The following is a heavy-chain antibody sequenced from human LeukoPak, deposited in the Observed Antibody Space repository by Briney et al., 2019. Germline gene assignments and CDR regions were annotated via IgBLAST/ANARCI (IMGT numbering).Heavy chain of an antibody. V-gene: IGHV4-59*01. CDR2: IFSVRT. CDR3: MRPTRV. D-gene: IGHD2-15*01. CDR1: GDSISPYY. Sequence: SETLSLTCTVSGDSISPYYWSWIRQPPGKGLEWIGYIFSVRTSYNPSLKSRVTISVDTSKSQFSLKLISVTGADTAVYYCMRPTRVWGQGVLVTVSS. J-gene: IGHJ4*02.